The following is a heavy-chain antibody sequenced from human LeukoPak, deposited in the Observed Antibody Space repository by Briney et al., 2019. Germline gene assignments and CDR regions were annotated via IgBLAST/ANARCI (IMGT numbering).Heavy chain of an antibody. CDR2: ISSSSSII. D-gene: IGHD2-21*01. J-gene: IGHJ4*02. CDR3: ARSNVLWSFDY. Sequence: GGSLRLSCAASGFTFSSYSMNWVRQAPGKGLEWVSYISSSSSIIYYAGSVKGRFTISRDNAKNSLYLQMYSLRAEDTAVYYCARSNVLWSFDYWGQGTLVTVSS. CDR1: GFTFSSYS. V-gene: IGHV3-48*01.